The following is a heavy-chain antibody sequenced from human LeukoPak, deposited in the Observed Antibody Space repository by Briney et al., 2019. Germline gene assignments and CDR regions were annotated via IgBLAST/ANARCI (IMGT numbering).Heavy chain of an antibody. CDR2: IRYDGSEK. CDR1: GFAFSSYG. J-gene: IGHJ4*02. D-gene: IGHD1-26*01. V-gene: IGHV3-30*02. Sequence: TGGSLRLSCAASGFAFSSYGMHWVRQAPGKGPEWVAFIRYDGSEKYYADPVKGRFTISRDNSKNTLSLQMNSLRAEDTAVYYCAKDTWELQPFDHWGQGTPVTVSS. CDR3: AKDTWELQPFDH.